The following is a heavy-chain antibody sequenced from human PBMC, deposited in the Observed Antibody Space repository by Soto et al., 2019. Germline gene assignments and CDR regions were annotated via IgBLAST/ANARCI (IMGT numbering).Heavy chain of an antibody. V-gene: IGHV4-31*03. CDR1: GGSISSGGYY. Sequence: SETLSLTCTVSGGSISSGGYYWSWIRQHPGKGLEWIGYIYYSGSTYYNPSLKSRVTISVDTSKNQFSLKLSSVTAADTAVYYCARDAGGGTVTTSLWFDPWGQGTLVTVSS. D-gene: IGHD4-17*01. J-gene: IGHJ5*02. CDR2: IYYSGST. CDR3: ARDAGGGTVTTSLWFDP.